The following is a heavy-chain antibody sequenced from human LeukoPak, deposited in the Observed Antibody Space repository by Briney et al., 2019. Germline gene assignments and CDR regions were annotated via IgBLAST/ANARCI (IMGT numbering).Heavy chain of an antibody. D-gene: IGHD5-18*01. J-gene: IGHJ4*02. CDR2: ISAYNGNT. Sequence: ASVKVSCKASGYTFTSYGISWVRQAPGQGLEWMGWISAYNGNTNYAQKLQGRVTMTTDTSTSTAYMELRSLRSDDTAVYYCARVPTPFSGGYSCGPLNDYWGQGTLVTVSS. CDR3: ARVPTPFSGGYSCGPLNDY. V-gene: IGHV1-18*01. CDR1: GYTFTSYG.